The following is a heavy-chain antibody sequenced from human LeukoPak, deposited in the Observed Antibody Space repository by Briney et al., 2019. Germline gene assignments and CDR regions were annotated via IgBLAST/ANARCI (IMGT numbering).Heavy chain of an antibody. CDR3: ARVGGYYDSSGHT. CDR1: GFTFSSYS. Sequence: PGGTLRLFCAASGFTFSSYSMNWARQAPGKGLEWGSYISSSSSTIYYADSVKGRFTISRDNAKNSLYLQMNSLRAEDTAVYYCARVGGYYDSSGHTWGQGTLVTVSS. CDR2: ISSSSSTI. V-gene: IGHV3-48*01. J-gene: IGHJ4*02. D-gene: IGHD3-22*01.